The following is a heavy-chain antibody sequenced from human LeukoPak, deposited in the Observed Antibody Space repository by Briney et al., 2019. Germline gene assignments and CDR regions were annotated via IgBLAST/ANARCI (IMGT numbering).Heavy chain of an antibody. V-gene: IGHV1-18*01. CDR3: ARKYYYDSSGFDC. D-gene: IGHD3-22*01. Sequence: ASVKVSCKASGYTFTSYGISWVRQAPGQGLEWMGWISAYNGNTHYAQRLQGRVTMTTDTSTSTVYMELRSLRSDDTAVYYCARKYYYDSSGFDCWGQGTLVTVSS. CDR1: GYTFTSYG. CDR2: ISAYNGNT. J-gene: IGHJ5*01.